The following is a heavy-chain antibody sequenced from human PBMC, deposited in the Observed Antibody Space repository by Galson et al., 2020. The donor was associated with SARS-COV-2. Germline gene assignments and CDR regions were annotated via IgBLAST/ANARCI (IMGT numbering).Heavy chain of an antibody. CDR1: GYTFTNYY. J-gene: IGHJ4*02. V-gene: IGHV1-46*01. D-gene: IGHD3-22*01. CDR3: ARELRATHFYDSSDSYSGLDY. CDR2: INPNDGGT. Sequence: AASVKVSCKSSGYTFTNYYIHWVRRAPGQGLEWMGIINPNDGGTAYAQKLQGRVIMTRDKSTSTVYMELSGLRSDDTAMYFCARELRATHFYDSSDSYSGLDYWGQGTLLTVSS.